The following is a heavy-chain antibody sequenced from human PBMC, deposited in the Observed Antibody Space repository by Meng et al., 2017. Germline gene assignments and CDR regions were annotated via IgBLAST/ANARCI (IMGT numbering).Heavy chain of an antibody. CDR3: VKDVDRGGQY. CDR2: ISASGYST. J-gene: IGHJ4*02. V-gene: IGHV3-23*04. D-gene: IGHD2-15*01. CDR1: GLTFSTAW. Sequence: EGQPVGAGGGLVKPGGSLRLSCRSSGLTFSTAWMTWVRQAPGKGLEWVSAISASGYSTYYADSVKGRFTISRDNSKNTLYLQMSSLRAEDTAIYYCVKDVDRGGQYWGQGTLVTVSS.